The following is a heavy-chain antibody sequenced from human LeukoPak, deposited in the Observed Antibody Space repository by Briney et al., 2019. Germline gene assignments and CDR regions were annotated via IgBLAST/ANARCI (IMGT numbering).Heavy chain of an antibody. Sequence: GGSLRLSCAASGFTFSTYAMHWVRQAPGKGLEYVSAISSNGGSTYYANSVKGRFTISRDNSKNTLYLQMNSLRAEDTAVYYCAKGGEYSSGWSQYFQHWGQGTLVTVSS. CDR1: GFTFSTYA. J-gene: IGHJ1*01. CDR2: ISSNGGST. CDR3: AKGGEYSSGWSQYFQH. V-gene: IGHV3-64*01. D-gene: IGHD6-19*01.